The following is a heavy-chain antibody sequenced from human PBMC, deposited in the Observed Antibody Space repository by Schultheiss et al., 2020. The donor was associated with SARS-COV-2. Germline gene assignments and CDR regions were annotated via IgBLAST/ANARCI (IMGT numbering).Heavy chain of an antibody. V-gene: IGHV3-21*05. CDR2: ISHTGSAV. CDR3: VRDRSWWTPYNCFDL. CDR1: GLSFNIYS. D-gene: IGHD2-15*01. J-gene: IGHJ5*02. Sequence: GGSLRLSCVTSGLSFNIYSMYWVRQAPGKGLEWVSYISHTGSAVYSADSMQGRFTVSRDNANNSLYLQMHSLRAEDTAVYYCVRDRSWWTPYNCFDLWGRGTLVTVSS.